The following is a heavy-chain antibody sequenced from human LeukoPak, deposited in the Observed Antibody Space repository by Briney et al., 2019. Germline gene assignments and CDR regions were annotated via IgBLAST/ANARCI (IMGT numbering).Heavy chain of an antibody. Sequence: GGSLRLSCAASGFMFSNYAMSWVRQAPGKGLEWVSGISGSGETTYYSDSEKGRFTTSRDNSRNTLYLHMNSLRAEDTAVYFCARESFKALAGYLDSWGQGSLVTVSS. CDR1: GFMFSNYA. CDR2: ISGSGETT. V-gene: IGHV3-23*01. D-gene: IGHD6-19*01. J-gene: IGHJ4*02. CDR3: ARESFKALAGYLDS.